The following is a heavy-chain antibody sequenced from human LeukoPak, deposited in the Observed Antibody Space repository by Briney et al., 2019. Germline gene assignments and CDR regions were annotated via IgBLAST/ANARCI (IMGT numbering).Heavy chain of an antibody. CDR3: AKDRAPGGNYYDFSD. CDR2: KSFDGNNK. V-gene: IGHV3-30-3*01. J-gene: IGHJ4*02. D-gene: IGHD1-26*01. Sequence: PGTYLRLSCAASGFTFSTYAIHWVRQAPGKGLEWVTVKSFDGNNKYYADSVRGRFTISRDNSKNTVYLQMNSLRTEDTAIYYCAKDRAPGGNYYDFSDWGQGTLVTVSS. CDR1: GFTFSTYA.